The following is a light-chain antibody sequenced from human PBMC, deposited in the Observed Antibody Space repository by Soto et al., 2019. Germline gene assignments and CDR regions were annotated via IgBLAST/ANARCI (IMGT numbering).Light chain of an antibody. Sequence: DVQMTQSPSSLSASVGYRVTITCRSSQSISSYLNWYQQKPGKAPKLLIHAASSLQSGVPSRFSGSGSGTDFTLTISSLQPEDFATYYCQQSYSIPLTFGGGTKADIK. CDR2: AAS. CDR3: QQSYSIPLT. V-gene: IGKV1-39*01. CDR1: QSISSY. J-gene: IGKJ4*01.